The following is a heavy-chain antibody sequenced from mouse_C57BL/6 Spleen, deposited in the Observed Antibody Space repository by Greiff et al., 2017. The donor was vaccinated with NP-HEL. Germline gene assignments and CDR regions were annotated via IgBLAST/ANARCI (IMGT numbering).Heavy chain of an antibody. Sequence: EVQLQQSGPELVKPGASVKIPCKASGYTFTDYNMDWVKQSHGKSLEWIGDINPNNGGTIYNQKFKGKATLTVDKSSSTAYMELRSLTSEDTAVYYCATRVLTGYAMDYWGQGTSVTVSS. D-gene: IGHD4-1*01. V-gene: IGHV1-18*01. J-gene: IGHJ4*01. CDR2: INPNNGGT. CDR3: ATRVLTGYAMDY. CDR1: GYTFTDYN.